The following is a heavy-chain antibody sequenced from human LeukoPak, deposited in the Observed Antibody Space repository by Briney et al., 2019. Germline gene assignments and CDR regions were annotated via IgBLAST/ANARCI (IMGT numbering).Heavy chain of an antibody. CDR3: ARGGDYDSSTRNWFDP. CDR1: GGSTSSYY. CDR2: IYYSGST. Sequence: SETLSLTCTVSGGSTSSYYWSWIRQPPGKGLEWIGYIYYSGSTNYNPSLKSRVTISVDTSKNQFSLKLSSVTAADTAVYYCARGGDYDSSTRNWFDPWGQGTLVTVSS. V-gene: IGHV4-59*01. J-gene: IGHJ5*02. D-gene: IGHD3-22*01.